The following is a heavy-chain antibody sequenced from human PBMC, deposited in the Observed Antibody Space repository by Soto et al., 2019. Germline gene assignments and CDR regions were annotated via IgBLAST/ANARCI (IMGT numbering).Heavy chain of an antibody. Sequence: QVQLVESGGGVVQPGRSLRLSCAASGFTFSSYAMHWVRQAPGKGLEWVAVISYDGSNKYYADSVKGRFTISRDNSKNTLYLQMYSLRAEDTAVYYCARDWDHSGGSPYFDYWGQGTLVTVSS. CDR1: GFTFSSYA. D-gene: IGHD2-15*01. CDR2: ISYDGSNK. CDR3: ARDWDHSGGSPYFDY. J-gene: IGHJ4*02. V-gene: IGHV3-30-3*01.